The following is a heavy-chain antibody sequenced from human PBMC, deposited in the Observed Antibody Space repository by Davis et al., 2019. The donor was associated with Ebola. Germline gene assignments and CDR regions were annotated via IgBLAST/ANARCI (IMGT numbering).Heavy chain of an antibody. V-gene: IGHV1-18*01. CDR1: GYTFASYG. Sequence: ASVKVSCKASGYTFASYGISWVRQAPGQGLEWMGWISAFNSNTNYAQKLQGRVTMTTDTSTSTAYMELRSLRSDDTAVYYCARDSRIAAAGTFYYYYGMDVWGQGTTVTVSS. CDR2: ISAFNSNT. J-gene: IGHJ6*02. CDR3: ARDSRIAAAGTFYYYYGMDV. D-gene: IGHD6-13*01.